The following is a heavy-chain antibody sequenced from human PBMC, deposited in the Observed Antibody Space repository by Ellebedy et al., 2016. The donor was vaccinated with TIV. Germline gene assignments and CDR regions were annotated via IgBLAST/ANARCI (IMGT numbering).Heavy chain of an antibody. CDR1: GFTFRSYG. CDR3: ARLLWVSGFDP. D-gene: IGHD2-21*01. V-gene: IGHV3-74*01. J-gene: IGHJ5*02. Sequence: GESLKISCAASGFTFRSYGMHWVRQAPGKGLVWVSRINEDGSDKTYADSVKGRFTISRDNAKSTLYLQMNSLRAEDTAVYYCARLLWVSGFDPWGQGTLVTVSS. CDR2: INEDGSDK.